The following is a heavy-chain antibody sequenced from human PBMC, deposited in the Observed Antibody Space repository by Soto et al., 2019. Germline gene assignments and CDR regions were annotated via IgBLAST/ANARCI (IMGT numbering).Heavy chain of an antibody. J-gene: IGHJ4*02. CDR3: ARAGDYGLLSFDH. CDR2: IYWDDDQ. D-gene: IGHD4-17*01. Sequence: QITLKESGPPLVRPAQTLTLTCAFSGFSLTTTSMGVAWIRQPPGTALEWLALIYWDDDQRYSPSLTDRLTISKDTSRSRVVLTISNMNPEDTGPYFCARAGDYGLLSFDHCGPGTLVTVSS. CDR1: GFSLTTTSMG. V-gene: IGHV2-5*02.